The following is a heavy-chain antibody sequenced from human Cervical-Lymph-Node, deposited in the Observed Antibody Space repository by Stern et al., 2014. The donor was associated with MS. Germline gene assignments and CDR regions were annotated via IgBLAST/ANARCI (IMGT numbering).Heavy chain of an antibody. V-gene: IGHV3-33*01. CDR3: ARGGSTHWGDF. D-gene: IGHD2-2*01. J-gene: IGHJ4*02. CDR1: GFTFSSYG. CDR2: IWYDGSKK. Sequence: VQLVASGGGVVQPGRSLRLSCATSGFTFSSYGIHWVRQAPGKGLEWVAVIWYDGSKKYYADSVKGRFTISRDNSKNTAFLQMDNLGAEDTAFYYCARGGSTHWGDFWGQGSLVTVSS.